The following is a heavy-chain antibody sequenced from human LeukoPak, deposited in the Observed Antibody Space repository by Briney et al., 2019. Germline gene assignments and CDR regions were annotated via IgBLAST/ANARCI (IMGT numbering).Heavy chain of an antibody. D-gene: IGHD4-17*01. CDR1: GLTFSNSA. V-gene: IGHV3-23*01. Sequence: GGSLRLSCAASGLTFSNSAMNWVRQAPGKGLECVSSVSTSGGTYYADSVKGRFTISRDNSKNTVHLQMNSLRAEDTAVYYCAKDLHGDYSFDYWGQGTLVTVSS. J-gene: IGHJ4*02. CDR2: VSTSGGT. CDR3: AKDLHGDYSFDY.